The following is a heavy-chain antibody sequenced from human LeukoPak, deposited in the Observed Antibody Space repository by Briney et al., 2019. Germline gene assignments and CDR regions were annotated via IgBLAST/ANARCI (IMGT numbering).Heavy chain of an antibody. V-gene: IGHV1-69*13. CDR2: IIPIFGTA. J-gene: IGHJ5*02. CDR1: GGTFSSYA. D-gene: IGHD2-2*01. Sequence: SVKVSCKASGGTFSSYAISSVRQAPGQRLAWMGGIIPIFGTANYAQKFQGRVTITADESTSTAYMELSSLRSEDTAVYYCARDDCSSTSCPYGAFDPWGQGTLVTVSS. CDR3: ARDDCSSTSCPYGAFDP.